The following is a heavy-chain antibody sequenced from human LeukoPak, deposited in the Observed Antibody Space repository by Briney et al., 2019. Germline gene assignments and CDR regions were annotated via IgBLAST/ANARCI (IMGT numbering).Heavy chain of an antibody. J-gene: IGHJ1*01. CDR2: INPNSGGT. D-gene: IGHD1-26*01. CDR3: ASLYSGSYGDFQH. CDR1: GYTFTSYY. Sequence: ASVKVSCKASGYTFTSYYMHWVRQAPGQGLEWMGWINPNSGGTNYAQKFQGRVTMTRDTSISTAYMELSRLRSDDTAVYYCASLYSGSYGDFQHWGQGTLVTVSS. V-gene: IGHV1-2*02.